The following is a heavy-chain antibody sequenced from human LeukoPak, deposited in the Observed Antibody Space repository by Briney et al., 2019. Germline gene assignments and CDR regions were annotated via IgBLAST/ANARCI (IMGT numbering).Heavy chain of an antibody. CDR3: ASDYFGYYYDSSGYHTDY. CDR1: GYTFTGYY. CDR2: INPNSGGT. J-gene: IGHJ4*02. V-gene: IGHV1-2*02. Sequence: ASVKVSCKASGYTFTGYYMHWVRQAPGQGLEWMGWINPNSGGTNYAQKFQGRVTMTRDTSISTAYMELSRLRSDDTAVYYCASDYFGYYYDSSGYHTDYWGQGTLVTVSS. D-gene: IGHD3-22*01.